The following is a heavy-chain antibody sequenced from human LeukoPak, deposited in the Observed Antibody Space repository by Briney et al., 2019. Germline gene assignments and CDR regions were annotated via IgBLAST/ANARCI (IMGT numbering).Heavy chain of an antibody. V-gene: IGHV1-69*04. J-gene: IGHJ4*02. Sequence: SVKVSCKASGGTFSSYAISWVRQAPGQGLEWMGRIIPILGTANYAQKFQGRVTITADKSTSTAYMELSSLRSEDTAVYYCARASGYDILTGSPFDYWGQGTLVTVSS. CDR2: IIPILGTA. CDR1: GGTFSSYA. D-gene: IGHD3-9*01. CDR3: ARASGYDILTGSPFDY.